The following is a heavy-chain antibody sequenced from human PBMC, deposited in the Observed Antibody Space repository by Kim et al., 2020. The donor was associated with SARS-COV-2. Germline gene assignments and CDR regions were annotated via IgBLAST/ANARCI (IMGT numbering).Heavy chain of an antibody. Sequence: SETLSLTCAVYGGSFSGYYWSWIRQPPGKGLEWIGEINHSGSTNYNPSLKSRVTISVDTYKNQFSLKLSSVTAADTAVYYCARGVLVVPAATRGYYFDYWGQGTLVTVSS. J-gene: IGHJ4*02. D-gene: IGHD2-2*01. V-gene: IGHV4-34*01. CDR2: INHSGST. CDR1: GGSFSGYY. CDR3: ARGVLVVPAATRGYYFDY.